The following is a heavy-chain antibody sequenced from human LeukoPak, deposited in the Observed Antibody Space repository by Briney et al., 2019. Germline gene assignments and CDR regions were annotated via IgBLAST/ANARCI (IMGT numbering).Heavy chain of an antibody. D-gene: IGHD5-18*01. Sequence: PGGSLRLSCAASGFTFSSYSMNWVRQAPGKGLEWVSSLSSSSSYIYYADSVKGRFTISRDNAKNSLYLQMNSLRAEDTAVYYCARGGGYGYSWFDPWGQGTLVTVSS. CDR3: ARGGGYGYSWFDP. V-gene: IGHV3-21*01. J-gene: IGHJ5*02. CDR2: LSSSSSYI. CDR1: GFTFSSYS.